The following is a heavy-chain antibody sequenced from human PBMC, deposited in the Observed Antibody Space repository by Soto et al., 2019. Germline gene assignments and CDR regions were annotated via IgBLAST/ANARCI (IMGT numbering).Heavy chain of an antibody. V-gene: IGHV1-18*01. J-gene: IGHJ6*02. CDR1: GYTFTSYG. D-gene: IGHD3-3*01. Sequence: ASVKVSCKASGYTFTSYGISWVRQAPGQGLEWMGWISAYNGNTNYAQKLQGRVTMTTDTSTSTAYMELRSLRSDDTAVYYCAREGSIFGVVIRDPAYYCYGIDVWGQGTTVTVSS. CDR2: ISAYNGNT. CDR3: AREGSIFGVVIRDPAYYCYGIDV.